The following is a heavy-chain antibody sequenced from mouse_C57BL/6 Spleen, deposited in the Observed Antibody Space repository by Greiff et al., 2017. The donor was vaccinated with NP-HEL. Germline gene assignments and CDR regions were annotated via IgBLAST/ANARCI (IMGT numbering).Heavy chain of an antibody. V-gene: IGHV1-59*01. J-gene: IGHJ4*01. Sequence: VQLQQPGAELVRPGTSVKLSCKASGYTFTSYWMHWVKQRPGQGLEWIGVIDPSDSYTNYNQKFKGKATLTVDTSSSTAYMQLSSLTSEDSAVYYCARLYYYGSSYYAMDYWGQGTSVTVSS. CDR3: ARLYYYGSSYYAMDY. D-gene: IGHD1-1*01. CDR2: IDPSDSYT. CDR1: GYTFTSYW.